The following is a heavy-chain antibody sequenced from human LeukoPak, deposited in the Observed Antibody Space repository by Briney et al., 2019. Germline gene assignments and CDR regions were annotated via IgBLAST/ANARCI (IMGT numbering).Heavy chain of an antibody. J-gene: IGHJ4*02. CDR3: ARGSIAAAGTNY. Sequence: SVKASCKASGGTFSSYAISWVRQAPGQGLEWMGGIIPIFGTANYAQKFQGRVTLTADKSTSTAYMELSSLRSEDTAVYCCARGSIAAAGTNYWGQGTLVTVSS. D-gene: IGHD6-13*01. V-gene: IGHV1-69*06. CDR1: GGTFSSYA. CDR2: IIPIFGTA.